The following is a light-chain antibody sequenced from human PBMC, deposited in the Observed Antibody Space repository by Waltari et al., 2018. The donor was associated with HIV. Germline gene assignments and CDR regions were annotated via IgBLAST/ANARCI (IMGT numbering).Light chain of an antibody. CDR2: VNSDGRH. Sequence: QPVLTQPPSASGSLGASVKLTCTLSSGHSSNAIAWHQQQPEKGPRFLMKVNSDGRHNRGAGIPDRFSGSPYGAERYLTISSVQAEDEADYYWQTWGTGIAVFGGGTKLTVL. V-gene: IGLV4-69*01. CDR1: SGHSSNA. CDR3: QTWGTGIAV. J-gene: IGLJ3*02.